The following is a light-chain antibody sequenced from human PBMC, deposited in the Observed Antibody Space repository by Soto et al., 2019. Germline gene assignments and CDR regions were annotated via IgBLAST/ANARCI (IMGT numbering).Light chain of an antibody. J-gene: IGLJ1*01. Sequence: SYELTQPPSVSVAPGQTARITCGGNNIGSKSVHWYQQKPGQAPVLVVYDDSGRPSGIPERFSGSNSGNTATLTISRVEAGDEADYYCQVWDSSSDHSYVFGTGTKLTVL. CDR2: DDS. V-gene: IGLV3-21*02. CDR3: QVWDSSSDHSYV. CDR1: NIGSKS.